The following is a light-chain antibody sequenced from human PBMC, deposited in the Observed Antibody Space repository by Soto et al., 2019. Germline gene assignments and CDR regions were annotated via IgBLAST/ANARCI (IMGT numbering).Light chain of an antibody. Sequence: QSALTQPRSVSGSPGQSVTISCTGTSSDVGGYNYVSWYQQHPGKAPKLLIYEVTNRPSGVSDRFSGSKSGNTASLTISGLQAEDEANYYCNSYTTLSNRVFGTGTKLTVL. CDR2: EVT. J-gene: IGLJ1*01. V-gene: IGLV2-11*01. CDR1: SSDVGGYNY. CDR3: NSYTTLSNRV.